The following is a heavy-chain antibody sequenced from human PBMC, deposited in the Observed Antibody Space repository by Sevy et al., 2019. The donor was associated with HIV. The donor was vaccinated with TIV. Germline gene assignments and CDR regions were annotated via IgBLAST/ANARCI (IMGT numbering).Heavy chain of an antibody. J-gene: IGHJ6*02. CDR1: GFTFSSYA. CDR3: LKGGDIVVVVAATFAGPDYYYGMDV. V-gene: IGHV3-64D*06. Sequence: GGSLRLSCSASGFTFSSYAMHWVRQAPGKGLEYVSAISSNGGSTYYADSVKGRFTISRDNSKNTLYLQMSSLRAEDTAVYYCLKGGDIVVVVAATFAGPDYYYGMDVWGQGTTVTVSS. CDR2: ISSNGGST. D-gene: IGHD2-15*01.